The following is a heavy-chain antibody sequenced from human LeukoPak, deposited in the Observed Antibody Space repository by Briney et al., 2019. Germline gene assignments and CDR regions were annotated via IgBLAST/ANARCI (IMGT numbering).Heavy chain of an antibody. V-gene: IGHV1-2*02. D-gene: IGHD4-17*01. Sequence: ASVKVSCKASGYIFTGYYMHWVRQAPGQGLEWMGWINPNSGGTNYAQKFQGRVTMTRDTSISTAYMELSRLRSDDTAVYYCARAHLIDYGDSGIDYWGQGTLVTVSS. CDR2: INPNSGGT. J-gene: IGHJ4*02. CDR3: ARAHLIDYGDSGIDY. CDR1: GYIFTGYY.